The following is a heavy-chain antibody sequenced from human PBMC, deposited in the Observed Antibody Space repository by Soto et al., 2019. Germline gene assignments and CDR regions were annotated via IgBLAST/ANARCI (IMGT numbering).Heavy chain of an antibody. CDR3: ARAGRHYCGSGSYLRY. CDR1: GGSFSGYY. V-gene: IGHV4-34*01. Sequence: SETLSLTCAVYGGSFSGYYWSWIRQPPGKGLEWIGEINHSGSTNYNPSLKSRVTISVDTSKNQFSLKLSSVTAADTAVYYCARAGRHYCGSGSYLRYWGQGTLVTVSS. J-gene: IGHJ4*02. CDR2: INHSGST. D-gene: IGHD3-10*01.